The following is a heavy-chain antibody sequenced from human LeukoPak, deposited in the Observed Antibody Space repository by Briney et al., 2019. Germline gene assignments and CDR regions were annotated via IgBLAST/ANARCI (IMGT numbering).Heavy chain of an antibody. J-gene: IGHJ4*02. CDR2: INHSGST. CDR3: ARGRGYSGYDHDY. CDR1: GGSFSGYY. Sequence: SETLSLTCAVYGGSFSGYYWSWIRQPPGKGLEWIGEINHSGSTNYNPSLKSRVTISVDTSKNQFSLKLSSVTAADTAVYYCARGRGYSGYDHDYWRQGTLVTVSS. V-gene: IGHV4-34*01. D-gene: IGHD5-12*01.